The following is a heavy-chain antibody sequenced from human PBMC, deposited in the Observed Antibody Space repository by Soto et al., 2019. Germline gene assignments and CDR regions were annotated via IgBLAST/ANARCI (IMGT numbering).Heavy chain of an antibody. J-gene: IGHJ4*02. Sequence: ASVKVSCKASGGSLNTYAISWVRQAPGQGLEWMGGIIPAFGRVSYAQKFQGRVTITADDSTSTAYMELSGLRSDDTAMYYCARSYGSGSRPFDYWGQGTLVTVSS. CDR1: GGSLNTYA. V-gene: IGHV1-69*13. CDR3: ARSYGSGSRPFDY. D-gene: IGHD3-10*01. CDR2: IIPAFGRV.